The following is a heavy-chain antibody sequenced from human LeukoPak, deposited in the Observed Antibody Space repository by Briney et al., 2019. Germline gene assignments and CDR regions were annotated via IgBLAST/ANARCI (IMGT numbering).Heavy chain of an antibody. J-gene: IGHJ5*02. CDR3: ARVFADPNWFDP. CDR1: GYTFTRYD. D-gene: IGHD3-3*01. Sequence: ASVKVSCKASGYTFTRYDINWVRQATGQGLEWMGWMNPNSGNTGYAQKFQGRVTMTRNTSISTAYMELSSLRSEDTAVYYCARVFADPNWFDPWGQGTLVTVSS. V-gene: IGHV1-8*01. CDR2: MNPNSGNT.